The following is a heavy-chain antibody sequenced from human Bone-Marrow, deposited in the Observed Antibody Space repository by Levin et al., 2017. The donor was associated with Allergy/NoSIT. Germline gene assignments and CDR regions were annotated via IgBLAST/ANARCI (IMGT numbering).Heavy chain of an antibody. J-gene: IGHJ4*02. V-gene: IGHV3-7*01. CDR1: GFTFSSHW. CDR2: IKPDGNEK. Sequence: ASVKVSCAASGFTFSSHWMTWVRRAPGKGLEWVANIKPDGNEKNYVDPVKGRFTISRDNAKNSVYLQMNSLRAEDTAVYYCARGGSTSGWYRTDYWGQGALVTVSS. CDR3: ARGGSTSGWYRTDY. D-gene: IGHD6-19*01.